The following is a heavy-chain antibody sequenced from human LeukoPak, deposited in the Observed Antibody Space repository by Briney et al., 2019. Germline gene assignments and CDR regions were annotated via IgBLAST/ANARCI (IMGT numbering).Heavy chain of an antibody. Sequence: PGGSLRLSCAASGFTFSDYYMSWIRQAPGKGLEWVSYISSSGSTIYYADSVKGRFTISRDNAKNSLYLQMNSLRAEDTAVYYCAKDIYRIAAAGPPGDYWGQGTLVTVSS. CDR2: ISSSGSTI. CDR3: AKDIYRIAAAGPPGDY. CDR1: GFTFSDYY. V-gene: IGHV3-11*01. J-gene: IGHJ4*02. D-gene: IGHD6-13*01.